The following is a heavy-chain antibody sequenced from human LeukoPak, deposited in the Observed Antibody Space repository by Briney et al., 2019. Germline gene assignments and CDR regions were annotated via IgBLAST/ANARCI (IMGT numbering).Heavy chain of an antibody. CDR2: ISSSGSTI. CDR1: GFTFSDYY. D-gene: IGHD1-14*01. CDR3: AKDTGMYYYYYMDV. J-gene: IGHJ6*03. V-gene: IGHV3-11*01. Sequence: PGGSLRLSCAASGFTFSDYYMSWIRQAPGKGLEWVSYISSSGSTIYYADSVKGRFTISRDNDKNSLYLQMNSLRAEDTALYYCAKDTGMYYYYYMDVWGKGTTVTISS.